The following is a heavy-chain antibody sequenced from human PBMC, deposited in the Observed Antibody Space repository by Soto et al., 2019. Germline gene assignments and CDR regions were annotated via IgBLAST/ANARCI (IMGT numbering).Heavy chain of an antibody. CDR1: GGSISSSNW. D-gene: IGHD3-3*01. Sequence: LYLTCAVSGGSISSSNWWSWVRQPPGKGLEWIGEIYHSGSTNYNPSLKSRVTISVDKSKNQFSLKLSSVTAADTAVYYCALQMRDFWSGYPIDYWGQGTLVTVSS. J-gene: IGHJ4*02. CDR2: IYHSGST. V-gene: IGHV4-4*02. CDR3: ALQMRDFWSGYPIDY.